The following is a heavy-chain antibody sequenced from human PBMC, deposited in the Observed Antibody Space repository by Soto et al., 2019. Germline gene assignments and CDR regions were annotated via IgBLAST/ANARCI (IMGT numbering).Heavy chain of an antibody. D-gene: IGHD6-19*01. CDR2: IIPILGIA. V-gene: IGHV1-69*02. CDR3: QLDSGWEQN. J-gene: IGHJ4*02. Sequence: QVQLVQSGAEVKKPGSSVKVSCKASGGTFSSYTISWVRQAPGQGLEWMGRIIPILGIANYAQKFQGRVTITADKSTSTAHMELSSLRSEDTAVYYCQLDSGWEQNWGQGTLVTVSS. CDR1: GGTFSSYT.